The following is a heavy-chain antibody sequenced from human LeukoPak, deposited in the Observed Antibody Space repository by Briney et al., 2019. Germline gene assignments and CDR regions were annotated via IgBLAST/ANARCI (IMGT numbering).Heavy chain of an antibody. V-gene: IGHV1-8*03. CDR1: GYTFTSYD. D-gene: IGHD6-13*01. CDR2: MNPNSGNT. J-gene: IGHJ4*02. Sequence: ASVKVSCKASGYTFTSYDINWVRQATGQGLEWMGWMNPNSGNTGYAQKFQGRVTITRNTSISTAYMELSSLGSEDTAVYYCARGSSSYGFDYWGQGTLVTVSS. CDR3: ARGSSSYGFDY.